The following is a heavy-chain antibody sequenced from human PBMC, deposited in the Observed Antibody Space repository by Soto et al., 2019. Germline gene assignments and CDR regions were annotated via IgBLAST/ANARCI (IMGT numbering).Heavy chain of an antibody. V-gene: IGHV4-39*01. CDR1: GGSISSRGSMSGRSFY. CDR3: ASHRTFWPFDY. D-gene: IGHD2-8*01. J-gene: IGHJ4*02. Sequence: QLQLQESGPGLVKPSETLSLTCTVSGGSISSRGSMSGRSFYWGWMRQPPGKGLEWIASISYSDGSFYNSSLKSRLTISVDTSKNQFSLSLRSVTTADTAVYYCASHRTFWPFDYWGQGTVVTVSS. CDR2: ISYSDGS.